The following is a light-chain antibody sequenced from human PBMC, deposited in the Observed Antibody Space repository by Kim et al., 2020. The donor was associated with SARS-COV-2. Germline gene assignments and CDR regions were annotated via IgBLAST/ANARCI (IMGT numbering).Light chain of an antibody. Sequence: LSPGERATLSCRASQSVSSLAWYQQKPGQDARRLIYDASNKASGIPARFSGSGSETDFTLTISSLEPEDFAVYYCQQRSNWPPITFGQGTRLEIK. J-gene: IGKJ5*01. CDR3: QQRSNWPPIT. V-gene: IGKV3-11*01. CDR1: QSVSS. CDR2: DAS.